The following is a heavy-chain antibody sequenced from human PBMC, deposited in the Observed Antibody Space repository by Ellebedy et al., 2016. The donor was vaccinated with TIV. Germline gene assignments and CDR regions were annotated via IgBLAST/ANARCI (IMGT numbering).Heavy chain of an antibody. Sequence: SLKISXAASGFTFDDYAMHWVRQAPGKGLEWVSGISWNSGSIGYADSVKGRFTISRDNAKNSLYLQMNSLRAEDTAVYYCARVPYGSGSYRVDYWGQGTLVTVSS. J-gene: IGHJ4*02. CDR1: GFTFDDYA. V-gene: IGHV3-9*01. CDR2: ISWNSGSI. D-gene: IGHD3-10*01. CDR3: ARVPYGSGSYRVDY.